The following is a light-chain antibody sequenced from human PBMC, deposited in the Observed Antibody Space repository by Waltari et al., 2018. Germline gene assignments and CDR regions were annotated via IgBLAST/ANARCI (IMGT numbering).Light chain of an antibody. J-gene: IGKJ5*01. CDR2: AAS. CDR3: LQHNTYPRT. Sequence: DVQMTPSPSSLSASVGDRVTITCRASQGIPNDLGWYQQKPGQAPQRLIFAASNLQSGVPSRFSGSGSGTEFTLTITSLQPEDFATYFCLQHNTYPRTFGQGTRLEIK. CDR1: QGIPND. V-gene: IGKV1-17*01.